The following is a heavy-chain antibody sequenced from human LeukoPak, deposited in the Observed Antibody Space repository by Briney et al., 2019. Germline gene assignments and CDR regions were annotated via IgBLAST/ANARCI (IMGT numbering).Heavy chain of an antibody. Sequence: LRLSCAASGFTFSSYAMSWVRQAPGKGLEWIGYIYHSGSTYYNPSLKSRVTISVDRSKNQFSLKLSSVTAADTAVYYCARHFGDYPYYLDYWGQGTQVTVSS. CDR1: GFTFSSYA. CDR3: ARHFGDYPYYLDY. CDR2: IYHSGST. D-gene: IGHD4-17*01. V-gene: IGHV4-30-2*01. J-gene: IGHJ4*02.